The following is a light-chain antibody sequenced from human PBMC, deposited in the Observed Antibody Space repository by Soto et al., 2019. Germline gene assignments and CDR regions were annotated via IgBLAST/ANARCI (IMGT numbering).Light chain of an antibody. CDR2: EVR. J-gene: IGLJ2*01. V-gene: IGLV2-8*01. CDR3: TSYARSNSVI. Sequence: QSALTQPPSASGSPGQSVTISCTGTSSDPATDKYVSWYQQHPGKAPTVMIYEVRKRPSGVPDRFSGSKSGNTASLTVSGLQAEDEADYYCTSYARSNSVIFGGGTKLTVL. CDR1: SSDPATDKY.